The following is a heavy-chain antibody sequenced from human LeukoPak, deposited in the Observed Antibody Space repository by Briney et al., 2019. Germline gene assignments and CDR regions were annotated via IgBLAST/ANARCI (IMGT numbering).Heavy chain of an antibody. V-gene: IGHV3-21*01. CDR3: AHSSGYAYGLDY. D-gene: IGHD5-18*01. CDR1: GFIFSTYR. Sequence: GGSLRLSCAASGFIFSTYRMNCVRQAPGMGLEWVSSIGLSSNYISYADSVKGRFTISRDNAKNSLYLQMNSLRADDTAVYYCAHSSGYAYGLDYWGQGTLVTVSS. CDR2: IGLSSNYI. J-gene: IGHJ4*02.